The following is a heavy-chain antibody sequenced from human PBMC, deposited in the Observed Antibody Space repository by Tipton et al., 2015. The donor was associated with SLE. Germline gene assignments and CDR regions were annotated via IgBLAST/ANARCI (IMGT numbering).Heavy chain of an antibody. Sequence: SLRLSCAASGFTFSDYSMNWVRQAPGKGLEWVSGISWNSGSIGYADSVKGRFTISRDNAKNSLYLEMNSLRPEDTAFYYCVKAISPPDGHYYSDFWGQGTLVTVSS. V-gene: IGHV3-9*01. CDR2: ISWNSGSI. CDR3: VKAISPPDGHYYSDF. J-gene: IGHJ4*02. CDR1: GFTFSDYS.